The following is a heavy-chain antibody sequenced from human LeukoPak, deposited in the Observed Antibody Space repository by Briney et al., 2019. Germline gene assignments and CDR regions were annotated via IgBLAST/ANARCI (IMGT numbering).Heavy chain of an antibody. D-gene: IGHD3-9*01. CDR1: GFTFSSYA. V-gene: IGHV3-30*04. CDR2: ISYDGSNK. Sequence: GGSLRLSCAASGFTFSSYAMHWVRQAPGKGLEWVAVISYDGSNKYYADSVKGRFTISRDNSKNTLYLQMNSLRAEDTAVYYCARDLRDILTGYLDYWGQGTLVTVSS. J-gene: IGHJ4*02. CDR3: ARDLRDILTGYLDY.